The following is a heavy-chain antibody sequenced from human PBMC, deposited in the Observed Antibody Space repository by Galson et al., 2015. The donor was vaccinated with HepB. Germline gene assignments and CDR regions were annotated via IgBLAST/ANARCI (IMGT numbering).Heavy chain of an antibody. J-gene: IGHJ3*02. CDR2: IWYDGSNK. Sequence: SLRLSCAASGFTFSSYGMHWVRQAPGKGLEWVAVIWYDGSNKYYADSVKGRFTISRDNSKNTLYLQMNSLRAEDTAVYYCARDGTVTTKPHAFDIWGQGTMVTVSS. D-gene: IGHD4-17*01. V-gene: IGHV3-33*08. CDR3: ARDGTVTTKPHAFDI. CDR1: GFTFSSYG.